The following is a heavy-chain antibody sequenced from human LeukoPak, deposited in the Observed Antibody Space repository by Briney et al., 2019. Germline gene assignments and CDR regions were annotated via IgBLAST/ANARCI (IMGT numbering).Heavy chain of an antibody. V-gene: IGHV1-58*02. J-gene: IGHJ5*02. CDR3: AAKNYYYDSSGYYH. CDR1: GFTFTTSA. CDR2: IVVGSGNT. D-gene: IGHD3-22*01. Sequence: SVKVSCKASGFTFTTSAMQWVRQARGQRLEWIGWIVVGSGNTNYAQKFQERVTITRDMSTSTAYMDLSSLRSEDTAVYCCAAKNYYYDSSGYYHWGQGTLVTVSS.